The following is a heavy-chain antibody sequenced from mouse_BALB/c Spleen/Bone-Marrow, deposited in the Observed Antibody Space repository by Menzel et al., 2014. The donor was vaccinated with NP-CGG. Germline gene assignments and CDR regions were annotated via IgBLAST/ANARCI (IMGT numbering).Heavy chain of an antibody. V-gene: IGHV1S135*01. CDR3: ARNHFGSNALGY. Sequence: LKESGPELEKPGASEKISCKAYGYSFTGYNMNWVKQSDGRSLEWIGNIDPYYGGTSYNQKFRGKATLTVDKSSSTAYMQLTSLTSEDSAVYYCARNHFGSNALGYWGQGTLVTVSA. J-gene: IGHJ3*01. CDR1: GYSFTGYN. CDR2: IDPYYGGT. D-gene: IGHD1-1*01.